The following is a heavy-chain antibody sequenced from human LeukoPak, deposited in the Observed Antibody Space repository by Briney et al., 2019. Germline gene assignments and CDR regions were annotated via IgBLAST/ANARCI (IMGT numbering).Heavy chain of an antibody. CDR2: IVVGSGNT. D-gene: IGHD1-26*01. CDR3: AAPGVGATERAYYYYGMDV. V-gene: IGHV1-58*01. CDR1: GFPFTSSA. J-gene: IGHJ6*02. Sequence: ASVKVSFKASGFPFTSSAVQGGRQARGQRLEGIGWIVVGSGNTNYAQKFQERVTITRDMSASTAYMELSSLRSEDTAVYYCAAPGVGATERAYYYYGMDVWGQGTTVTVSS.